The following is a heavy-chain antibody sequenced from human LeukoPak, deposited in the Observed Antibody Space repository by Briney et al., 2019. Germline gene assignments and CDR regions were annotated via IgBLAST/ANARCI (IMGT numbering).Heavy chain of an antibody. CDR2: LSGSGANT. D-gene: IGHD3-16*01. CDR1: GFTFSSYA. CDR3: AKSPTAGRGSGYYYVMDV. J-gene: IGHJ6*02. Sequence: GGSLRLSCVVSGFTFSSYAMSWVRQAPGKGLEWVSALSGSGANTFYADSVKGRFTISRDNTKNTLYLQMTSLRAEDTAIYYCAKSPTAGRGSGYYYVMDVRGQGTTVIVSS. V-gene: IGHV3-23*01.